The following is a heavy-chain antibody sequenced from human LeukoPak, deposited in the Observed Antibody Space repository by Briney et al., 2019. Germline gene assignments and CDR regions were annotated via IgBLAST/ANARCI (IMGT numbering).Heavy chain of an antibody. J-gene: IGHJ4*02. CDR2: LYYSGSF. V-gene: IGHV4-28*05. CDR1: GSSISSSNW. CDR3: ARHICSTVSCYIDY. D-gene: IGHD2-2*01. Sequence: SETLPLTCAVSGSSISSSNWWGWIRQPPGKGLERIGFLYYSGSFYYNPSLKSRVTMSLDTSMNQFSLKLSSVTAVDTAVYYCARHICSTVSCYIDYWGQGSLVTVSS.